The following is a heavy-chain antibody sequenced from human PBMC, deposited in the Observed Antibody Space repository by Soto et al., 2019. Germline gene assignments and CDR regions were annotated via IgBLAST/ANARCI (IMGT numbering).Heavy chain of an antibody. CDR2: IYHSGST. CDR1: GGSISSGGYS. CDR3: ARGTAMVRGVPNWFDP. V-gene: IGHV4-30-2*01. D-gene: IGHD3-10*01. Sequence: QLQLQESGSGLVKPSQTLSLTCAVSGGSISSGGYSWSWIRQPPGKGLEWIGYIYHSGSTYYNPSLKSRVTISVDRSKNQFSLKLSSVTAADTAVYYCARGTAMVRGVPNWFDPWGQGTLVTVSS. J-gene: IGHJ5*02.